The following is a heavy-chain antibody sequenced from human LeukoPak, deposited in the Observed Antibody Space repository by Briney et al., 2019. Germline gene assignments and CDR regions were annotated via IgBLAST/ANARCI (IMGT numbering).Heavy chain of an antibody. Sequence: ASVKVSCKASGYTFTGYYIHWVRQAPGQGLEWMGWINPNSGGTNYAQKFQGRVTMTRDTSISTAYMELSRLRSDDTAIYFCARSDLATITAGPFEYWGQGTLVAVSS. CDR2: INPNSGGT. D-gene: IGHD5-12*01. V-gene: IGHV1-2*02. CDR1: GYTFTGYY. CDR3: ARSDLATITAGPFEY. J-gene: IGHJ4*02.